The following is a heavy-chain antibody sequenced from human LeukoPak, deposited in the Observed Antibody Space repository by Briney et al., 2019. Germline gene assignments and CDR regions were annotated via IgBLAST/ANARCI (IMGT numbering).Heavy chain of an antibody. Sequence: GGSLRLSCAASGFTFSSYEMNWVRQAPGKGLEWVAVISYDGSNKYYADSVKGRFTISRDNSKNTLYLQMNSLRAEDTAVYYCARAREVDTAMVTTSWGQGTLVTVSS. J-gene: IGHJ5*02. CDR2: ISYDGSNK. V-gene: IGHV3-30*04. CDR3: ARAREVDTAMVTTS. CDR1: GFTFSSYE. D-gene: IGHD5-18*01.